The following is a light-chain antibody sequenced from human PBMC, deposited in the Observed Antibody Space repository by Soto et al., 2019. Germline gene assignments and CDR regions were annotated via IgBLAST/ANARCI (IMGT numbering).Light chain of an antibody. CDR3: NASSAIRVQL. J-gene: IGLJ1*01. CDR1: SNDIGSYDY. Sequence: QSALTQPISVSGSPGQSITISCTGNSNDIGSYDYVCWYQQHPGKAPRLLIHGVHNRSPGISGRFSASKSGLTASLTISGLQAEDETEYYYNASSAIRVQLFGARTKVTAL. CDR2: GVH. V-gene: IGLV2-14*01.